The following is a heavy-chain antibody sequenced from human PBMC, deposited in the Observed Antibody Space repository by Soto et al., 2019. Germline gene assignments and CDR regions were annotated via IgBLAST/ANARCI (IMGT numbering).Heavy chain of an antibody. CDR1: GFIFSGSS. V-gene: IGHV3-48*01. CDR2: IRSSSTTI. Sequence: EVQLVESGGGLVQPGGSLRLSCAASGFIFSGSSMNWVRQAPGKGLEWVSYIRSSSTTIYYAASVKGRFTVSRDNAKNSLYLQMNSLKADDAATSYCARESLELELRMDVWGKGTTVTVYS. D-gene: IGHD1-7*01. CDR3: ARESLELELRMDV. J-gene: IGHJ6*04.